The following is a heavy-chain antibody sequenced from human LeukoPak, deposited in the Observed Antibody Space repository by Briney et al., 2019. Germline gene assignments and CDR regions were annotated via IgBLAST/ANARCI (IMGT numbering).Heavy chain of an antibody. D-gene: IGHD2-21*02. CDR3: AKRTGAVVVTGIDRG. V-gene: IGHV3-23*01. CDR1: GFTFSSFA. Sequence: AGGSLRLSCAASGFTFSSFAMSWVRQAPGKGLECVSGISGSGGSTYYADSVKGRFTISRDNSKNTLYLQMNSLRAEDTAIYYCAKRTGAVVVTGIDRGWGQGTLVTVSS. CDR2: ISGSGGST. J-gene: IGHJ4*02.